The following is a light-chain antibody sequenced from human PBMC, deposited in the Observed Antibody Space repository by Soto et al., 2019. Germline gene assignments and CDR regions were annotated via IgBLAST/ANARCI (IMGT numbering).Light chain of an antibody. V-gene: IGLV1-47*01. J-gene: IGLJ3*02. Sequence: QAVVTQPPSASGTPGQAVTISCSGSSSNIGNNYVYWYQQVPGTAPKLLIYRNNLRPSGVPARFSGSKSGTSASLAISGLRSEDETDYHCATWDDSLSSVVFGGGTKLTVL. CDR1: SSNIGNNY. CDR3: ATWDDSLSSVV. CDR2: RNN.